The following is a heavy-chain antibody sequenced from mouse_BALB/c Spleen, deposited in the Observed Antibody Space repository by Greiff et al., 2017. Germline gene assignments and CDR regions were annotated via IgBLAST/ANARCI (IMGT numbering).Heavy chain of an antibody. CDR1: GYNFTSYY. D-gene: IGHD2-4*01. J-gene: IGHJ4*01. CDR2: INPSTGGT. Sequence: QVQLQQSGAELVKPGASVKLSCKASGYNFTSYYMYWVKQRPGQGLEWIGEINPSTGGTNFNEKFKSKATLTVDTSSSTAYMQLSSLTTEDSAVYYCTRGDYEYGASFCAMDYWGQGTSVTVSS. CDR3: TRGDYEYGASFCAMDY. V-gene: IGHV1S81*02.